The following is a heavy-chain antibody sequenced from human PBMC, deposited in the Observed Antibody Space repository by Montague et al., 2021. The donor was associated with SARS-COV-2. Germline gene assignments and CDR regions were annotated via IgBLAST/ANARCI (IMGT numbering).Heavy chain of an antibody. V-gene: IGHV2-5*02. CDR2: IYWDDAK. CDR1: GFSLTTRGVG. CDR3: AQKLYGINRRWFDP. D-gene: IGHD1-14*01. Sequence: PALVKPTQTLTLTCTFSGFSLTTRGVGVGWIRQPPGKALEWLALIYWDDAKHYSPSLKSRLTITKDTSKNQVVLTMTNMDPVDTATYYCAQKLYGINRRWFDPWGQGTLVTVSS. J-gene: IGHJ5*02.